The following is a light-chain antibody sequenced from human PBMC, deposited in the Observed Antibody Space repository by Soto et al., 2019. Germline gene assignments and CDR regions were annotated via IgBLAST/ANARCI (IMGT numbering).Light chain of an antibody. CDR1: SSDVGTYNY. Sequence: QSALTQPRSVSGPPGQSVSISCSGTSSDVGTYNYVSWYQQHPGKAPKLMIYDVSKRPSGVPDRFSGSKSGNTASLTISGLQAEDEAVYFCSSYAGHVPKFGGGTKVTVL. V-gene: IGLV2-11*01. CDR3: SSYAGHVPK. CDR2: DVS. J-gene: IGLJ3*02.